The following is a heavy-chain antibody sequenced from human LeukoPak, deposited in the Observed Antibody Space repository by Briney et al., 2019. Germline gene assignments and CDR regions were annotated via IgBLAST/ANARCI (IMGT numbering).Heavy chain of an antibody. Sequence: GASVKVSCKASGYTFTSYGISWVRQAPGQGLEWMGWISAYNGNTNYAQKLQGRVTMTTDTSTSTAYMELRSLRSDDTAVYYCARDFTMRGHQYYYYYGMDVWGQGTTVTVSS. CDR1: GYTFTSYG. CDR3: ARDFTMRGHQYYYYYGMDV. J-gene: IGHJ6*02. D-gene: IGHD3-22*01. V-gene: IGHV1-18*01. CDR2: ISAYNGNT.